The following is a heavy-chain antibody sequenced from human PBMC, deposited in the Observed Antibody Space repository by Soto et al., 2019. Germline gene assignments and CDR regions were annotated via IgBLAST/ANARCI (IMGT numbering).Heavy chain of an antibody. V-gene: IGHV3-74*01. CDR1: GFTFSSYW. J-gene: IGHJ4*02. Sequence: EVQLMESGGGLVQPGGSLRLSCAASGFTFSSYWMQWFRQAPGKGLVWVSRVNGDGSYTRYADSAKGRFTISRDNAKNTLYLQMNSLRDEDTAVYSCARERGPYYTDFWGQGTLVTVSS. CDR2: VNGDGSYT. D-gene: IGHD1-26*01. CDR3: ARERGPYYTDF.